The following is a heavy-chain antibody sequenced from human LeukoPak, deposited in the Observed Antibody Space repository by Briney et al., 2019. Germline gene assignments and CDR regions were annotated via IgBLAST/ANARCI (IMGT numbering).Heavy chain of an antibody. CDR2: IYYSGST. Sequence: SETLSLTCTVSGGSISSGGYYWSWIRQPPGKGLEWIGYIYYSGSTNYNPSLKSRVTISVDTSKNQFSLKLSSVTAADTAVYYCARRVDGGFDYWGQGTLVTVSS. CDR3: ARRVDGGFDY. CDR1: GGSISSGGYY. J-gene: IGHJ4*02. V-gene: IGHV4-61*08.